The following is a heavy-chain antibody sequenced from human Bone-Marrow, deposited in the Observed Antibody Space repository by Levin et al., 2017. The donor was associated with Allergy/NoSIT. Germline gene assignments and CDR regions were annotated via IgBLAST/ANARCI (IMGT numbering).Heavy chain of an antibody. D-gene: IGHD6-13*01. J-gene: IGHJ4*02. CDR1: GFSFRSYD. CDR2: ISTSGDST. Sequence: GESLKISCAASGFSFRSYDMSWVRQAPGKGLEWVSGISTSGDSTYYTVSVKGRFTISRDNSKSTLYLQMNSLRTEDTAVYYCAKTRHSPPGPYNSWHISPPPGDYWGQGTLVSVSS. CDR3: AKTRHSPPGPYNSWHISPPPGDY. V-gene: IGHV3-23*01.